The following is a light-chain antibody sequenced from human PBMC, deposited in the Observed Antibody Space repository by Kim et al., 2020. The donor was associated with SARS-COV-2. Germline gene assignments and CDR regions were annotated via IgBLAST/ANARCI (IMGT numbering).Light chain of an antibody. V-gene: IGLV1-40*01. Sequence: QRVSIACTGRSSTSGAGYDVHWYQQLPGPAPKLLIYGNSNRPSGVPDRFSGSKSGTSASLAITGLQAEDEADYYCQSYDSRLSGRVFGGGTQLTVL. J-gene: IGLJ2*01. CDR1: SSTSGAGYD. CDR3: QSYDSRLSGRV. CDR2: GNS.